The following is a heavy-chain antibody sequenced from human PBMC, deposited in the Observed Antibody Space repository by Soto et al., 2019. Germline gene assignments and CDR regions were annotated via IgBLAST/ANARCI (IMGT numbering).Heavy chain of an antibody. CDR1: GGSIRSSTW. CDR2: IYHSGRT. V-gene: IGHV4-4*02. CDR3: ARMYCSGGSCYSNIDY. Sequence: QVQLQESGPGLVKPSGTLSLTCAVSGGSIRSSTWWSWVRQSPGKGLEWIGEIYHSGRTNYNPSLKSRVTISVDKSKNQFSLKLSSVTAADTAVYYCARMYCSGGSCYSNIDYWGQGTLVTVSS. D-gene: IGHD2-15*01. J-gene: IGHJ4*02.